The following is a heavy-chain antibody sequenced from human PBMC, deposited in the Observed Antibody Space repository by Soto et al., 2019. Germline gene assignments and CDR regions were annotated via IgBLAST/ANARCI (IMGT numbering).Heavy chain of an antibody. CDR2: ISYDGSNK. CDR1: GFTFSSYG. D-gene: IGHD5-18*01. CDR3: AKDRRIQLWPKGYYFDY. J-gene: IGHJ4*02. Sequence: GGSLRLSCAASGFTFSSYGMHWVRQAPGKGLEWVAVISYDGSNKYYADSVKGRFTISRDNSKNTLYLQMNSLRAEDTAVYYCAKDRRIQLWPKGYYFDYWGQGPLVTVSS. V-gene: IGHV3-30*18.